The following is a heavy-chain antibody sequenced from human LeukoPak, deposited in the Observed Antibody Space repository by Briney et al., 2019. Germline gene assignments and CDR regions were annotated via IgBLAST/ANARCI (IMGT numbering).Heavy chain of an antibody. CDR2: ISGSGGST. CDR1: GFTFSSYA. CDR3: AKDGYCSGGSCSFDAFDI. Sequence: PGGSLRLSCAASGFTFSSYAMSWVRQAPGKGLEWVSAISGSGGSTYFTDSVKGRFTISRDNSKNTLSLQMNSLRAEDTAVYYCAKDGYCSGGSCSFDAFDIWGHGTMVTVSS. J-gene: IGHJ3*02. V-gene: IGHV3-23*01. D-gene: IGHD2-15*01.